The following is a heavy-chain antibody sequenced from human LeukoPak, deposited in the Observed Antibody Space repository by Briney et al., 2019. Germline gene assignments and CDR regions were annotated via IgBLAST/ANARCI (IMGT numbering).Heavy chain of an antibody. J-gene: IGHJ4*02. CDR1: GFSFSRYA. CDR3: GKARDSIVCYGFDY. D-gene: IGHD6-19*01. V-gene: IGHV3-23*01. CDR2: ISGSGGST. Sequence: GGSLRLSRLPSGFSFSRYAMSWVRQAPGRGREWVSAISGSGGSTYLADVVKGRCTISRDNSKNTLYLQMNSLSTEDTAVYYCGKARDSIVCYGFDYWGQGTLVTVSS.